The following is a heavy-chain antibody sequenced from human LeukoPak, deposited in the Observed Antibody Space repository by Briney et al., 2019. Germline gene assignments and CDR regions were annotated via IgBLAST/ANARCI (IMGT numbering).Heavy chain of an antibody. CDR1: GFTFISYS. CDR3: ARALHDSSGYYFDY. D-gene: IGHD3-22*01. J-gene: IGHJ4*02. V-gene: IGHV3-21*01. CDR2: ISNSSPNI. Sequence: GGSLRLSCADSGFTFISYSMNRVRQAPGKGLEWVSSISNSSPNIYYADSVKGRFTISRDSAKDSLFLQMNSLRAEDTAVYYCARALHDSSGYYFDYWGQGTLVTVSS.